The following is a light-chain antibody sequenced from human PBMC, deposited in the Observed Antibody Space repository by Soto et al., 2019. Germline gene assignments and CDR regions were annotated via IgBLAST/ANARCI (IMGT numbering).Light chain of an antibody. V-gene: IGKV3-15*01. Sequence: EIVMTQSPATLSVSPGERATLSCRASESVSSTLAWYQQKPGQAPRLLIYGASTRATGIPARFSGSGSGTEFTLTISSLQSEDFAVYYCQQNNNWPPMAFGQGTKVEI. CDR2: GAS. CDR3: QQNNNWPPMA. J-gene: IGKJ1*01. CDR1: ESVSST.